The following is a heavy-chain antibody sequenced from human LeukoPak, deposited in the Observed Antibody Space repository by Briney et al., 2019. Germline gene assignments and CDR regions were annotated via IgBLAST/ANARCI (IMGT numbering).Heavy chain of an antibody. J-gene: IGHJ4*02. CDR3: AREEYCSSTSCYRDYFDY. D-gene: IGHD2-2*02. CDR1: GFTFSSYW. V-gene: IGHV3-7*01. Sequence: GGSLRLSCAASGFTFSSYWMSWVRQAPGKGLEWVANIKQDGSEKYYVDSVKGRFTISRDNAKNSLYLQMNSLRAEGTAVYYCAREEYCSSTSCYRDYFDYWGQGTLVTVSS. CDR2: IKQDGSEK.